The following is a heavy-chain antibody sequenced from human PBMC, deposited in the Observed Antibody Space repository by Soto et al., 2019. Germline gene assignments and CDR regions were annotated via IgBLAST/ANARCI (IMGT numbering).Heavy chain of an antibody. V-gene: IGHV3-21*01. CDR1: GFTFSSYS. D-gene: IGHD3-3*01. CDR3: ARGELLEWKEGWFDP. Sequence: EVQLVESGGGLVKPGGSLRLSCAASGFTFSSYSMNWVRQAPGKGLEWVSSISSSSSYIYYADSVKGRFTITGDNAKNSLYLQMNSLRAEDTAVYYCARGELLEWKEGWFDPWGQGTLVTVSS. CDR2: ISSSSSYI. J-gene: IGHJ5*02.